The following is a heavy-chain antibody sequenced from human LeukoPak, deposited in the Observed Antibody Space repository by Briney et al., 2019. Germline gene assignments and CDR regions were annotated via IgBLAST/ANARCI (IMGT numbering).Heavy chain of an antibody. J-gene: IGHJ4*02. CDR2: ISYSGTT. Sequence: SETLSLTCTVSSASITSSPYFWGWIRQSPGKGLEWIGSISYSGTTYYNPSLKSRVTISVDTSKNQFSLKLSSVTAADTAVYYCARDRYYYDSSGSQFDYWGQGTLVTVSS. CDR1: SASITSSPYF. D-gene: IGHD3-22*01. CDR3: ARDRYYYDSSGSQFDY. V-gene: IGHV4-39*07.